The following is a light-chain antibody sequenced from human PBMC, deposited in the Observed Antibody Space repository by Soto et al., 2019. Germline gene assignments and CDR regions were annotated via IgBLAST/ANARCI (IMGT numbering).Light chain of an antibody. J-gene: IGKJ4*01. CDR1: QSVGSW. Sequence: DIQMAQSPSSLSACVGDRVTITCRASQSVGSWLAWYQQKPGRAPKLLIYDASTLGSGVPSRFSGSGSETQFALAINSLQPDDFATYYCQQYKSYSPFTFGGGTKVDIK. CDR3: QQYKSYSPFT. V-gene: IGKV1-5*01. CDR2: DAS.